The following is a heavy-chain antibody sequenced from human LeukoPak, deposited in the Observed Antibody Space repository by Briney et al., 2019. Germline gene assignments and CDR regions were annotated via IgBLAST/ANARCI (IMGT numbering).Heavy chain of an antibody. D-gene: IGHD3-22*01. CDR1: GFTFSSYA. CDR3: AKNAPYYDSSGSFDY. CDR2: ISYDGSNK. Sequence: GGSLRLSCAASGFTFSSYAMHWVRQAPGKGLEWVAVISYDGSNKYYADSVKGRFTISRDNSKNTLYLQMNGLRAEDTAVYYCAKNAPYYDSSGSFDYWGQGTLVTVSS. J-gene: IGHJ4*02. V-gene: IGHV3-30*04.